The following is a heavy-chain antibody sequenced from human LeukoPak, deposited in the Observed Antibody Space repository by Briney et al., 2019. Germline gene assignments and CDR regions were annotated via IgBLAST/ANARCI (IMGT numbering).Heavy chain of an antibody. Sequence: GGSLRLSCAASGFTFSSYNMNWVRQAPGKGLEWVSTITSTSTYIAYGDSVKGRFTISRDNADNSLYLQMSSLRDDDTAVYYCAKERPHGMDVWGQGTSVTVSS. CDR3: AKERPHGMDV. CDR1: GFTFSSYN. CDR2: ITSTSTYI. V-gene: IGHV3-21*01. J-gene: IGHJ6*02. D-gene: IGHD6-6*01.